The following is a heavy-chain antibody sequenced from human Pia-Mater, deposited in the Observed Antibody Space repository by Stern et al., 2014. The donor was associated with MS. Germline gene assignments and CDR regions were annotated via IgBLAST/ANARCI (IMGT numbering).Heavy chain of an antibody. CDR2: IYWDDEK. J-gene: IGHJ3*02. V-gene: IGHV2-5*02. CDR3: AHSAGYSDSSCQYYNHDAFDI. D-gene: IGHD3-22*01. Sequence: QVTLKESGPTLVKPTQTLTLTCTVSGFSFSTSGVGVGWIRQPPGKALEWLAVIYWDDEKRYSTSLKSRLTITKDTAKNQVVLTMTNMDPVDTGTYFCAHSAGYSDSSCQYYNHDAFDIWGQGTMVTVSS. CDR1: GFSFSTSGVG.